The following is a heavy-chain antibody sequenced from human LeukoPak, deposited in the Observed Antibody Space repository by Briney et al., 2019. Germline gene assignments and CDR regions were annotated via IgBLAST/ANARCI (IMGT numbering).Heavy chain of an antibody. CDR1: GFTFSTYW. D-gene: IGHD2-15*01. CDR3: AREGYCSATKCYAGGGGSDY. J-gene: IGHJ4*02. CDR2: INIDGSKT. Sequence: GGSLRLSCAASGFTFSTYWMHWVRQVPGKGLVWVSRINIDGSKTGYADSVKGRFTISRDNAKNTLYLQMNSLRAEDTAVYYCAREGYCSATKCYAGGGGSDYWGQGILVTVSS. V-gene: IGHV3-74*01.